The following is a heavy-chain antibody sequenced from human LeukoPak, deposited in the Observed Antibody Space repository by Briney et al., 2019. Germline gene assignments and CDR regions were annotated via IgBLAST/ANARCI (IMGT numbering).Heavy chain of an antibody. V-gene: IGHV3-7*03. CDR3: VKDERDAYYEF. Sequence: PGGSLRLSCAASEFTFSNYWMTWVRQAPGKGLEWVANINEDETAKYYVGSVKGRFTISRDNAKNSLYLQMNSLRAEDTAIYCCVKDERDAYYEFWGQGTLVTVSS. D-gene: IGHD3-16*01. CDR2: INEDETAK. CDR1: EFTFSNYW. J-gene: IGHJ4*02.